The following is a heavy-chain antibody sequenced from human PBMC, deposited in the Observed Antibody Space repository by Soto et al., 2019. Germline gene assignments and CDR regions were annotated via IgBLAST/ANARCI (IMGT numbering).Heavy chain of an antibody. CDR2: IIPILGIA. D-gene: IGHD1-26*01. CDR1: GGTFSSYT. Sequence: SVKVSCKASGGTFSSYTISWVRQAPGQGLEWMGRIIPILGIANYAQKFQGRVTVTRDTSTSTVYMEFRSLRSEDTAVYFCAREFGGSRVFDHWGQGTLVTVSS. CDR3: AREFGGSRVFDH. V-gene: IGHV1-69*02. J-gene: IGHJ4*02.